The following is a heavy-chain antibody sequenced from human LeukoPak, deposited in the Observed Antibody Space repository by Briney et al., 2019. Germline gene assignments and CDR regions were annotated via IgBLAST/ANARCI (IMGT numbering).Heavy chain of an antibody. CDR1: GYIFTGYW. J-gene: IGHJ4*02. Sequence: ASVQVSCKASGYIFTGYWIHWVRQAPGQGLEWMGFINPNSGNTNYAQKFQGRVTMTRDTSINTAYMELSSLTSGDTAVYYCAREMRPATTTLVAYWGQGTLVTVSS. D-gene: IGHD1-1*01. CDR3: AREMRPATTTLVAY. V-gene: IGHV1-2*02. CDR2: INPNSGNT.